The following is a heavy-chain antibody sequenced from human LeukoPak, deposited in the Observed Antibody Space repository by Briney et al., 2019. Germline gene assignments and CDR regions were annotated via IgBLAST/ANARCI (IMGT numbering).Heavy chain of an antibody. CDR3: ARHELSGWYDYPENGFDP. J-gene: IGHJ5*02. Sequence: GESLKISCKGSGYSFTSYWIGWVRQMPGKGLEWMGIIYHGDSDTRYSPSFQGQVTISADKSITTAYLQWSSLKASDTAINFCARHELSGWYDYPENGFDPWGQGTLVTVSS. CDR1: GYSFTSYW. V-gene: IGHV5-51*01. CDR2: IYHGDSDT. D-gene: IGHD6-19*01.